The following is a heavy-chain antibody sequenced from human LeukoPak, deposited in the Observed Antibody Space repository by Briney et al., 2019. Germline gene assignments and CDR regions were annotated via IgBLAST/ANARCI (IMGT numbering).Heavy chain of an antibody. J-gene: IGHJ6*02. Sequence: SVTVSFTASGGTFSSYAISWVRQAPGQGGEGVGRIIPILGIANCAQKFQGRVTITADKSTSTAYMELSSLRSEDTAVYYCARFTYCSSTSCPRHYYYYGMDVWGQGTTVTVSS. D-gene: IGHD2-2*01. CDR2: IIPILGIA. V-gene: IGHV1-69*04. CDR3: ARFTYCSSTSCPRHYYYYGMDV. CDR1: GGTFSSYA.